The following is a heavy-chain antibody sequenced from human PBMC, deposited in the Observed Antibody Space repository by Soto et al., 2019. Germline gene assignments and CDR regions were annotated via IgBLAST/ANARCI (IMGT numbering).Heavy chain of an antibody. D-gene: IGHD3-3*01. Sequence: QVQLVQSGAEVKKPGSSVKISCKTSGGTFFNYAISWVRQAPGQGLEWMGGIIPVFGTPSYAQKFQGRVTITADESTSTAYMDLSSLRSEDTAVYFCARDREPAYDSWTGYPLWGQGTLVTVSS. J-gene: IGHJ4*02. CDR1: GGTFFNYA. V-gene: IGHV1-69*01. CDR2: IIPVFGTP. CDR3: ARDREPAYDSWTGYPL.